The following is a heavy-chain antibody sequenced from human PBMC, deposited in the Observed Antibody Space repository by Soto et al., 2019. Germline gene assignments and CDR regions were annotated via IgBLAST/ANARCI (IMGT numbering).Heavy chain of an antibody. CDR2: INYSGNT. D-gene: IGHD1-26*01. CDR3: ASGTGGPEGY. J-gene: IGHJ4*02. CDR1: GDSISSNGYY. V-gene: IGHV4-31*03. Sequence: VQLQESGPGLVKPSQTLALTCTVSGDSISSNGYYWSWIRQHPERGLEWIGYINYSGNTYYSSSLKSRVTISGDTSKNQFSLNLSSVTAADTAVYYRASGTGGPEGYWGQGTLVTVSS.